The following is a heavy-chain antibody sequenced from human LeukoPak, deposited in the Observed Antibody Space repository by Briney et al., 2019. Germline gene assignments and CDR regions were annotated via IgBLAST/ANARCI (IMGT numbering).Heavy chain of an antibody. CDR3: AKDLKGTCSNGICYTSYYYYYMDV. Sequence: GGSLRLSCAASGVTFSNNSMHWVRQAPGKGLEGVTFIHYDGTNKYYADSVKGRFTISRDNSKNTLYLQMNSLRAEDTAVYYCAKDLKGTCSNGICYTSYYYYYMDVWGKGTTVTVSS. CDR1: GVTFSNNS. D-gene: IGHD2-8*01. CDR2: IHYDGTNK. J-gene: IGHJ6*03. V-gene: IGHV3-30*02.